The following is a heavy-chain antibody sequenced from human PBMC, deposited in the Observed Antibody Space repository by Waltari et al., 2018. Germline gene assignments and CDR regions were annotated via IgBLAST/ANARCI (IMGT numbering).Heavy chain of an antibody. V-gene: IGHV4-61*02. CDR2: IYTSGST. J-gene: IGHJ6*02. Sequence: QVQLQESGPGRVKPTQTLSLTCTVAGGSISSGSYYWSWIRPPAGKGREWIGRIYTSGSTNYNPSLKSRVTISVDTSKNQFSLKLSSVTAADTAVYYCARGVVVVPAAMLDYYYYYGMDVWGQGTTVTVSS. CDR3: ARGVVVVPAAMLDYYYYYGMDV. CDR1: GGSISSGSYY. D-gene: IGHD2-2*01.